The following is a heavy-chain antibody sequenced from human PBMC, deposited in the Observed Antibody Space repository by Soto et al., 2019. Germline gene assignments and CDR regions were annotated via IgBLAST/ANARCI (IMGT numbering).Heavy chain of an antibody. V-gene: IGHV4-59*08. CDR2: IYYSGST. Sequence: SETLSLTCTVSGGSISSYYWSWIRQPPGKGLERIGNIYYSGSTNYNPSLKSRDTITVDTSKNQFSLKLSSMTAADTAVYFCARHSSSWLGSYYYGMDVWGQGTTVTVSS. CDR3: ARHSSSWLGSYYYGMDV. J-gene: IGHJ6*02. CDR1: GGSISSYY. D-gene: IGHD6-13*01.